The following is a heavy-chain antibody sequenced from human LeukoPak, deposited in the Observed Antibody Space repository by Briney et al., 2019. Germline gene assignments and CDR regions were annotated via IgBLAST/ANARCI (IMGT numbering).Heavy chain of an antibody. V-gene: IGHV3-7*01. CDR2: IKQDGSEK. Sequence: GGSLRLSCAASGFTFSSYWMSWVRQAPGKGLEWVANIKQDGSEKYYVDSVKGRFTISRDNSKNTLSLQMNSLRADDTAVYYCAKLSHSSGDDYWGQGTRVTVSS. CDR1: GFTFSSYW. D-gene: IGHD6-19*01. J-gene: IGHJ4*02. CDR3: AKLSHSSGDDY.